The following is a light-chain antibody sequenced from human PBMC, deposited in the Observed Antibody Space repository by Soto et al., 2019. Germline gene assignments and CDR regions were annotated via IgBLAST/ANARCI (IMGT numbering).Light chain of an antibody. CDR1: QTISSW. Sequence: DIKMTQSPSTLSGSVGDRVTITCRASQTISSWLAWYQQKPGKAPKLLIYKASTLKSGAPSRFSGSGSGTEFTLTISSLQPDDFATYYCQHYNSYSEAFGQGPRWIS. V-gene: IGKV1-5*03. CDR3: QHYNSYSEA. J-gene: IGKJ1*01. CDR2: KAS.